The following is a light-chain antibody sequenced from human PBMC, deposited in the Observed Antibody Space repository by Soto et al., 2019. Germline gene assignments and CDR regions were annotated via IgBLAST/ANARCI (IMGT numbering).Light chain of an antibody. CDR3: QEYLSTVLI. CDR2: WAS. V-gene: IGKV4-1*01. J-gene: IGKJ4*01. Sequence: DIVMTQSPDSLAVSLGERATINCKSSQSLLYDSNNKSHLAWYQHKPGHPPKLLIYWASTRESGVPDRFSGSGSGKDFTLTISSLQAEDVAIYYCQEYLSTVLIFGGGTKVEI. CDR1: QSLLYDSNNKSH.